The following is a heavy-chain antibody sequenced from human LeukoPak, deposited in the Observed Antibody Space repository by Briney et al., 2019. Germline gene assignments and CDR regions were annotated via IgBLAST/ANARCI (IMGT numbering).Heavy chain of an antibody. CDR3: ARVVRNGYNLGY. CDR2: INPSGGTA. V-gene: IGHV1-46*01. CDR1: GYTFTGYG. J-gene: IGHJ4*02. D-gene: IGHD5-24*01. Sequence: ASVTVSYQASGYTFTGYGIIWVPQAPGQGLEWMGMINPSGGTATFSQKFQGRVTMTRYTSTSTVYMERSSLRSEDTAVYYCARVVRNGYNLGYWGQGALVTVSS.